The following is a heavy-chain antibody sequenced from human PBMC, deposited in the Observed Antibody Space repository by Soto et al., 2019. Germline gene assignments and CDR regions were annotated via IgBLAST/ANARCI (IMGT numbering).Heavy chain of an antibody. CDR1: GFIFSSSA. CDR2: ISGSGVSK. D-gene: IGHD1-26*01. J-gene: IGHJ4*02. Sequence: PGESLRLSCVVSGFIFSSSAMNWVRQAPGKGLEWVSTISGSGVSKYYADSVKDRLTISRDNSNNTASLQMNSLRAEDAAVYYCGKDRSPGATTWNVYWGQGTLVTVSS. CDR3: GKDRSPGATTWNVY. V-gene: IGHV3-23*01.